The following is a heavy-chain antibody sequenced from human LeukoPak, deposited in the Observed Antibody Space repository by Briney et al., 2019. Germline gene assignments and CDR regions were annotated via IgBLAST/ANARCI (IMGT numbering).Heavy chain of an antibody. J-gene: IGHJ5*02. CDR1: GGTFSSYA. CDR3: ARDVRTHEYSSSSGHWFDP. V-gene: IGHV1-69*05. CDR2: IIPIFGTA. Sequence: SVAVSFKASGGTFSSYAISWVRQAPGQGLEWMGGIIPIFGTANYDQKFPGRVTITTDESTSTVYMELSSLRSEDTAVYYCARDVRTHEYSSSSGHWFDPRGQGTLVTVSS. D-gene: IGHD6-6*01.